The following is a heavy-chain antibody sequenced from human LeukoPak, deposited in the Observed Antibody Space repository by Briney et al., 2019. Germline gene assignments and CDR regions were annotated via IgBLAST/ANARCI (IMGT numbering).Heavy chain of an antibody. CDR1: VYTFSNYG. J-gene: IGHJ4*02. V-gene: IGHV1-18*01. Sequence: ASVKVSCKASVYTFSNYGITWVRQAPGQGLEWMGWITTDNGNTNYAQNLQGRVTMTTDTSTSTAYMELRRLRSDDTAVYYCARGRGSTSRYWGQGTLVTVSS. CDR2: ITTDNGNT. CDR3: ARGRGSTSRY. D-gene: IGHD5-12*01.